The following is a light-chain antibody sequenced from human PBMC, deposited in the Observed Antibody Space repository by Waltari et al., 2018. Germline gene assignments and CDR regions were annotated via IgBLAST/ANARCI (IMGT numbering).Light chain of an antibody. CDR1: QSVSSN. Sequence: EIVMTQSPATLSVSPGDRATLSGRASQSVSSNLAWYQQNPGQAPRLLIYAASTRATGVPARFSGSGSGTDFTLTISSLQSEDFAVYYCQQYNGWPRTFGQGTKVEI. J-gene: IGKJ1*01. CDR2: AAS. CDR3: QQYNGWPRT. V-gene: IGKV3-15*01.